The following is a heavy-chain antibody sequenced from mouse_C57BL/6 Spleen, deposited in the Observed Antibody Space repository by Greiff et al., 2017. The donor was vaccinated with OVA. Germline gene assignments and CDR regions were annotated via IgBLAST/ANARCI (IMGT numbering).Heavy chain of an antibody. J-gene: IGHJ4*01. CDR3: VRQRGNAMDY. CDR2: IRSKSNNYAT. Sequence: EVKLVESGGGLVQPKGSLKLSCAASGFSFNTYAMNWVRQAPGKGLEWVARIRSKSNNYATYYADSVKDRFTISRDDSESMLYLQMNNLKTEDTAMYYCVRQRGNAMDYWGQGTSVTVSS. CDR1: GFSFNTYA. V-gene: IGHV10-1*01.